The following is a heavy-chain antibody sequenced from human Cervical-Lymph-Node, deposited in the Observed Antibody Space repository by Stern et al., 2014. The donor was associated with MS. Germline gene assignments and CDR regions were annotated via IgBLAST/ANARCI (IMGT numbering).Heavy chain of an antibody. V-gene: IGHV4-59*08. CDR3: ASCDGYSFAS. CDR2: VHYSGTS. CDR1: GAPITTNH. D-gene: IGHD4-17*01. Sequence: QVQLQESGPGLVKPSETLSLTCVVSGAPITTNHWSWIRQSPGKGLEWIANVHYSGTSSYNPALQSRVTPAIDTSTKQFSLSLSSVTAADTAVYFCASCDGYSFASWGQGTLVTVSS. J-gene: IGHJ4*02.